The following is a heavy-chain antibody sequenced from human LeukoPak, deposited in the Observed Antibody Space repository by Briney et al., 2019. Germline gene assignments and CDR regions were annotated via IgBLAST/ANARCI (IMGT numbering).Heavy chain of an antibody. CDR1: GYSFTSYW. V-gene: IGHV5-51*01. Sequence: GESLKISCKGSGYSFTSYWIGWVRQMPGKGLEWMGIIYPGDSDTRYSPSFQGQVTISADKSISIAYLQWSSLKASDTAMYYCARRYCSSTSCYKHSRGWFDPWGQGTLVTVSS. CDR3: ARRYCSSTSCYKHSRGWFDP. CDR2: IYPGDSDT. J-gene: IGHJ5*02. D-gene: IGHD2-2*02.